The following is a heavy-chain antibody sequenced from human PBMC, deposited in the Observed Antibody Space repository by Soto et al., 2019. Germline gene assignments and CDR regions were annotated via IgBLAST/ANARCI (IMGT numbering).Heavy chain of an antibody. CDR2: IGGSGTGFNT. CDR1: GFTFSSYP. Sequence: EVQLLESGGGLVRPGGSLRLSCAASGFTFSSYPMKWVRQGPGKGLVWVLTIGGSGTGFNTDYADSVKGRFVISTDNSKTTVYLQMNSLRAEDTALYYCARIAPYCSTTTCYIDSWGQGTLVTVSS. V-gene: IGHV3-23*01. CDR3: ARIAPYCSTTTCYIDS. D-gene: IGHD2-2*01. J-gene: IGHJ4*02.